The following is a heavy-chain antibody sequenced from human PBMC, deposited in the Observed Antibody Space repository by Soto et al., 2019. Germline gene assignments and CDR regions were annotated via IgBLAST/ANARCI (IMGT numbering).Heavy chain of an antibody. D-gene: IGHD2-8*01. CDR3: PAWCVPCGGFSYYVVDV. J-gene: IGHJ6*02. Sequence: QVQLQESGPGLVKPSQTLSLTCTVSGGSISSGGYYWYWIRQHPGKGLEWIGYIYYSGTTYYNPSLQRRLTLSVYTYKNHFPLKLSSVTAADTAVYYCPAWCVPCGGFSYYVVDVWGQGTTVTGSS. V-gene: IGHV4-31*03. CDR2: IYYSGTT. CDR1: GGSISSGGYY.